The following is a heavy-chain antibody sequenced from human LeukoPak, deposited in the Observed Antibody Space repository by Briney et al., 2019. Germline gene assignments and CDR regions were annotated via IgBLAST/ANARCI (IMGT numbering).Heavy chain of an antibody. V-gene: IGHV4-59*01. CDR2: VYYSGST. CDR3: ARADFGDYEWYFDL. CDR1: GGPIRDYY. J-gene: IGHJ2*01. D-gene: IGHD4-17*01. Sequence: PSETLFLTCTVSGGPIRDYYWSWIRQASGKGLEWIGSVYYSGSTIYNPSLKSRVTISMDTSKKHFSLQLTSVTAAETAVYYCARADFGDYEWYFDLWGRGTLVTVSS.